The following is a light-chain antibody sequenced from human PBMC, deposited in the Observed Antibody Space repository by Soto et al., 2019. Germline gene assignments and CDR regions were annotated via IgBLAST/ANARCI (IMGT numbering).Light chain of an antibody. V-gene: IGKV3-15*01. J-gene: IGKJ1*01. Sequence: EIVMTQSPATLSVSPGERATLSCRASQSVSSNLAWYQQKPGQAPRLLIYGASTRATGIPARFSGSGSGTEITLTDSSLQSEDFAVYFRQLYNNCPQAFGQGTKVDIK. CDR2: GAS. CDR1: QSVSSN. CDR3: QLYNNCPQA.